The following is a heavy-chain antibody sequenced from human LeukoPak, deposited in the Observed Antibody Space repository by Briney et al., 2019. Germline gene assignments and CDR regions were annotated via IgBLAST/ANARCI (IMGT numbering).Heavy chain of an antibody. V-gene: IGHV3-23*01. CDR3: AKDLLWFGELSGWFDP. CDR1: GFTFSSYA. D-gene: IGHD3-10*01. Sequence: HSGGSLRLSCAASGFTFSSYAMSWVRQAPGKGLEWASAISGSGGSTYYADSVKGRFTISRDNSKNTLYLQMNSLRAEDTAVYYCAKDLLWFGELSGWFDPWGQGTLVTVSS. CDR2: ISGSGGST. J-gene: IGHJ5*02.